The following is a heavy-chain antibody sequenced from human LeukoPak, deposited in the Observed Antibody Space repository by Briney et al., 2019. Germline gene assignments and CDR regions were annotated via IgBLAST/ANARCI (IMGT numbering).Heavy chain of an antibody. V-gene: IGHV4-59*01. D-gene: IGHD1-7*01. J-gene: IGHJ6*02. CDR2: IYYSGST. CDR1: GGSISSYF. Sequence: SETLSLTCTVSGGSISSYFWSWIRQPPGKGLEWIGYIYYSGSTNYNPSLKSRVTISVDTSKNQFSLKLSSVTAADTAVYYCARDNWNYGSSMDVWGQGTTVTVSS. CDR3: ARDNWNYGSSMDV.